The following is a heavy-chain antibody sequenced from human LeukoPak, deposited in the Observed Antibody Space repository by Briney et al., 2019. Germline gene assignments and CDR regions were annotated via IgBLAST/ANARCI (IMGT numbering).Heavy chain of an antibody. Sequence: SQTLSLTCTVSGGSISSGYYWSWLRQPPGKGLEWIGEINHSGSTNYNPSLKSRVTISVDTSKNQFSLRLTSVTAADTAVYYCARGRGYNSFDYWGQGTLVTVSS. CDR1: GGSISSGYY. CDR3: ARGRGYNSFDY. J-gene: IGHJ4*02. D-gene: IGHD3-16*02. CDR2: INHSGST. V-gene: IGHV4-34*01.